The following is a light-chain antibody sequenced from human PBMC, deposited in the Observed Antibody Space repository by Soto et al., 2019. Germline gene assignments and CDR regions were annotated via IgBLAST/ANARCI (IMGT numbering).Light chain of an antibody. CDR3: QQYGSSSIT. V-gene: IGKV3-20*01. CDR2: GAS. Sequence: EIVLTQSPATLSLSPGERATLSCRASQSVSSSYLAWYQQKPGQAPRLLIYGASSRATGIPDRFSGSGSGTDFTLTISRLEPEDFAVYYCQQYGSSSITFGQGTQREIK. J-gene: IGKJ5*01. CDR1: QSVSSSY.